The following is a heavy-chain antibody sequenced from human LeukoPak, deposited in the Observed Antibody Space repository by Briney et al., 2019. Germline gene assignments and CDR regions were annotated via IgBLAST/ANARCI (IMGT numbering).Heavy chain of an antibody. D-gene: IGHD6-19*01. V-gene: IGHV4-34*01. CDR2: INHSGYT. CDR3: TRAVAGHPD. Sequence: PSETLSLTCAASGVPFSNYYWSWVRQSPSQGLEWIGEINHSGYTNYNPSLKSQVTISIDTSKNQFSLKLTSVTAADAGVYYCTRAVAGHPDWGQGTLVTVSS. J-gene: IGHJ4*02. CDR1: GVPFSNYY.